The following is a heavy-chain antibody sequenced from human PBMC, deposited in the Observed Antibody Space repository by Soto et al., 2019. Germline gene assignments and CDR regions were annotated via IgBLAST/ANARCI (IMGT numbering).Heavy chain of an antibody. CDR1: GFTFTSSA. CDR3: AASSDILTDHPSNWFDP. Sequence: GASVKVSCKASGFTFTSSAVQWVRQARGQRLEWIGWIVVGSGNTNYAQKFQERVTITRDMSTSTAYMELSSLRSEDTAVYYCAASSDILTDHPSNWFDPWGQGTLVTVSS. D-gene: IGHD3-9*01. J-gene: IGHJ5*02. CDR2: IVVGSGNT. V-gene: IGHV1-58*01.